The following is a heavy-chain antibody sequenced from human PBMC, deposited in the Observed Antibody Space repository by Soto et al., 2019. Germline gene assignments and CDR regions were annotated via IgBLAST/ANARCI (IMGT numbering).Heavy chain of an antibody. CDR1: GFTFDGYA. D-gene: IGHD3-22*01. Sequence: GGSLRLSCAASGFTFDGYAMHWVRQAPGKGLEWVSYISWKSDSTRYVDSVKGRFTISRDNVKNSLYLQMNSLTDEDTAVYYCVREDYDRSGSFDYWGQGTLVTVSS. CDR2: ISWKSDST. V-gene: IGHV3-9*01. CDR3: VREDYDRSGSFDY. J-gene: IGHJ4*02.